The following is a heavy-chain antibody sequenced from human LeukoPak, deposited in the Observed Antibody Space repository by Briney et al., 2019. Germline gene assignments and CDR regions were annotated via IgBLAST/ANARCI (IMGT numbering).Heavy chain of an antibody. V-gene: IGHV4-59*01. J-gene: IGHJ5*02. CDR1: GGSISSYY. Sequence: SETLSLTCTVSGGSISSYYWSWIRQPPGKGLEWIGYIYYSGSTNYNPSLKSRVTISVDTSKNQFSLKLSSVTAADTAVYYCARGGQLVRGDWFDPWGQGTLVTASS. D-gene: IGHD6-13*01. CDR3: ARGGQLVRGDWFDP. CDR2: IYYSGST.